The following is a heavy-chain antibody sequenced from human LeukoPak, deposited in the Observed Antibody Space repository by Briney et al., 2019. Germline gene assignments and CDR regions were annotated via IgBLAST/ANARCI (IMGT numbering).Heavy chain of an antibody. CDR1: GYTFVNFG. Sequence: ASVKVSCKASGYTFVNFGLIWVRQAPGQGLEWMGWISAYNGNTNYAQKLQGRVTMTTDTSTSTAYMELRSLRSDDTAVYYCARVPAVAGFDYWGQGTLVTASS. J-gene: IGHJ4*02. D-gene: IGHD6-19*01. CDR2: ISAYNGNT. V-gene: IGHV1-18*01. CDR3: ARVPAVAGFDY.